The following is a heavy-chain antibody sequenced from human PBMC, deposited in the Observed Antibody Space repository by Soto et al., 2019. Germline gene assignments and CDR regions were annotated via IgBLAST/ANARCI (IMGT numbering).Heavy chain of an antibody. J-gene: IGHJ6*02. CDR1: GFTFSSYS. Sequence: EVQLVESGGGLVKPGGSLRLSCAASGFTFSSYSMNWVRQVPGKGLEWVSSISSSSSYIYYADSVKGRFTISRDNAKNSLYLQMNSLRAEDTAVYYCARVGTHYYGDYVGGYYYYGMDVWGQGTTVTVSS. CDR2: ISSSSSYI. D-gene: IGHD4-17*01. CDR3: ARVGTHYYGDYVGGYYYYGMDV. V-gene: IGHV3-21*01.